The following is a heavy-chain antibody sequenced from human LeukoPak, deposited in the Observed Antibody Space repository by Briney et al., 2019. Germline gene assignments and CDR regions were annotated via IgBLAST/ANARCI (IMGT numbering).Heavy chain of an antibody. CDR3: ARDRDSSSSVRYYYYYYMDV. Sequence: PGGSLRLSCAASGFTFSSYSMNWVRQAPGKGLEWVSYISSSSTIYYADSVKGRFTISRDNAKNSLYLQMNSLRAEDTAVYYCARDRDSSSSVRYYYYYYMDVWGKGTTVTVSS. D-gene: IGHD6-6*01. V-gene: IGHV3-48*01. J-gene: IGHJ6*03. CDR2: ISSSSTI. CDR1: GFTFSSYS.